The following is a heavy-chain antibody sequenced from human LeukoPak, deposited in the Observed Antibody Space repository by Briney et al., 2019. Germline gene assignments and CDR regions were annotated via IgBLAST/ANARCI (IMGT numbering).Heavy chain of an antibody. J-gene: IGHJ4*02. D-gene: IGHD2-8*01. Sequence: SETLSLTCTVSGYSISSGYYWGWIRQPPGKGLEWIGSIYHSGSTYYNPSLKSRVTISVDTSKNQFSLKLGSVTAADTAVYYCATGVQVSAYWGQGTLVTVSS. CDR3: ATGVQVSAY. CDR2: IYHSGST. V-gene: IGHV4-38-2*02. CDR1: GYSISSGYY.